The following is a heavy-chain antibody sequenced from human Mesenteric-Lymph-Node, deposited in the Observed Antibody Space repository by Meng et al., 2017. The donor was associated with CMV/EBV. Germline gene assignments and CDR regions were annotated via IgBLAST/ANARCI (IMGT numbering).Heavy chain of an antibody. Sequence: GGSLRLSCAASEFTFSRYTMSWVRQDPGKGLEWVSAISGSGDNTYYADSVKGRFTISRENSKNTLYMQMNSLRAEDTAVYYCAKEIGRGLITYYYYYAMDVWGQGTTVTVSS. CDR2: ISGSGDNT. CDR3: AKEIGRGLITYYYYYAMDV. V-gene: IGHV3-23*01. CDR1: EFTFSRYT. J-gene: IGHJ6*02. D-gene: IGHD3/OR15-3a*01.